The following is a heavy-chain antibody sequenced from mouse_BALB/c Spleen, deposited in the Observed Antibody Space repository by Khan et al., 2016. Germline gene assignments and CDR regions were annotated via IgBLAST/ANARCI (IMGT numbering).Heavy chain of an antibody. CDR2: IDPANGNT. CDR1: GFNIKDTY. CDR3: ARGRTAFAY. Sequence: VQLQQSGAELVKPGASVKLSCTASGFNIKDTYMHWVKQRPDQGLEWIGRIDPANGNTKYDPKFQGKATITADTSSNTAYLQLSSLTSEDTAVYYWARGRTAFAYWGQGTLVTVSA. V-gene: IGHV14-3*02. D-gene: IGHD4-1*01. J-gene: IGHJ3*01.